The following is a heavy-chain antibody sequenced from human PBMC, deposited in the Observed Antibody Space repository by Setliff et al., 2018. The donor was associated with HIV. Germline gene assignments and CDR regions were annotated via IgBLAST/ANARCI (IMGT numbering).Heavy chain of an antibody. Sequence: SETLSLTCTVSGGSISSGTYYWSWIRQPAGKGLEWIGRIYTSGSTNYNPSLKSRVTISVGTSKNQFSLKLSSVTAADAAVYYCARESYFYYFDYWGQGTLVTV. CDR2: IYTSGST. CDR3: ARESYFYYFDY. V-gene: IGHV4-61*02. D-gene: IGHD3-10*01. CDR1: GGSISSGTYY. J-gene: IGHJ4*02.